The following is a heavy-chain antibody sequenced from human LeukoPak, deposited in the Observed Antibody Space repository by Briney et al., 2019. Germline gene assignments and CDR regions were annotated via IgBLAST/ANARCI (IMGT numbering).Heavy chain of an antibody. CDR1: GGTFSSYA. D-gene: IGHD6-19*01. CDR3: ARTHHSSGWYWALDY. J-gene: IGHJ4*02. CDR2: IIPIFGTA. V-gene: IGHV1-69*01. Sequence: GSSVKVSRKASGGTFSSYAISWVRQAPGQGLEWMGGIIPIFGTANYAQKFQGRVTITADESTSTAYMELSGLRSEDTAVYYCARTHHSSGWYWALDYWGQGTLVTVSS.